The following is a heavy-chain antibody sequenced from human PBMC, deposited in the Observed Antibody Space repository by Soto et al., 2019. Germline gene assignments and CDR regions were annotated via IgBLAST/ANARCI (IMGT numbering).Heavy chain of an antibody. CDR2: MYYTGVT. CDR1: GGSVRRGNHF. J-gene: IGHJ6*02. CDR3: ARGGEPLGYYGLDV. Sequence: SETLSLTCSVSGGSVRRGNHFWNWIRQPPGRGLVWLGYMYYTGVTNYNPSLKSRVSMSVDTSKDQFSLNLTSLTAADTAVYYCARGGEPLGYYGLDVWGQGTTVTVS. V-gene: IGHV4-61*01.